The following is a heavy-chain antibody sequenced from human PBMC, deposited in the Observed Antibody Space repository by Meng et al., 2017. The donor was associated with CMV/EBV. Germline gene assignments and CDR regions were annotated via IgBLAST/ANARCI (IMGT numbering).Heavy chain of an antibody. CDR3: TRGISLNY. J-gene: IGHJ4*02. CDR2: IKSKTDGGTT. D-gene: IGHD2-15*01. V-gene: IGHV3-15*01. Sequence: GESLKISCAASGFTFSNAWMSWVRQAPGKGLEWVGRIKSKTDGGTTDYAAPVKGRFTISRDGSKNTLYLQMNSLKTEDTAVYYCTRGISLNYWGQGTLVTVSS. CDR1: GFTFSNAW.